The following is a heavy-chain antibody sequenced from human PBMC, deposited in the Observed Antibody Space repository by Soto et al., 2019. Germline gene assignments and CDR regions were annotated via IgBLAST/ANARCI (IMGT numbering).Heavy chain of an antibody. Sequence: QVQLQQWGAGLLKPSETLSLTCGVNGGSFSGYSWTWIRQPPGKGLEWIGEINPSGGTKYTPSLKSRVSISVDSSRNQFSLKLTSVTSADTAVYYCARASMLFGVVALSNWFDPWGQGTLVTVSS. V-gene: IGHV4-34*01. CDR1: GGSFSGYS. CDR2: INPSGGT. CDR3: ARASMLFGVVALSNWFDP. J-gene: IGHJ5*02. D-gene: IGHD3-3*01.